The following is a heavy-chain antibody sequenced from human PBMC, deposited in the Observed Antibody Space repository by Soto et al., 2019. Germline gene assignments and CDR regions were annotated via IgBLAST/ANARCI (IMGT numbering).Heavy chain of an antibody. D-gene: IGHD4-17*01. CDR3: ARDPLIMTTVTTDYYYGMDV. CDR1: GFTFSSYA. Sequence: QVQLVESGGGVVQPGRSLRLSCAASGFTFSSYAMHWVRQAPGKGLEWVAVISYDGSNKYYADSVKGRFTISRDNSKNTLYLQMNSLRAEDTAVYYGARDPLIMTTVTTDYYYGMDVWGQGTTVTVSS. CDR2: ISYDGSNK. V-gene: IGHV3-30-3*01. J-gene: IGHJ6*02.